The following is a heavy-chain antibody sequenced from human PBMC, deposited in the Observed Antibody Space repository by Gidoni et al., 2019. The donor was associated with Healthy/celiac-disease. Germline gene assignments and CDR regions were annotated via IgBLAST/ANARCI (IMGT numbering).Heavy chain of an antibody. V-gene: IGHV1-18*01. CDR1: GSTFTSYG. Sequence: QVPLVQSGAEVKKPGASVTASCKASGSTFTSYGISWVRQAPGQGIEWMGWISAYNGNTNYAQKLQGRVTMTTDTSTSTAYVELRSLRSDDTAVYYCARHYYGSGSYYHYYYGMDVWGQGTTVTVSS. J-gene: IGHJ6*02. D-gene: IGHD3-10*01. CDR2: ISAYNGNT. CDR3: ARHYYGSGSYYHYYYGMDV.